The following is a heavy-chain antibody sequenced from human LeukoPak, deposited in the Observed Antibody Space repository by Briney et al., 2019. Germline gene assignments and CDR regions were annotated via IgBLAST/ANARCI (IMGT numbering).Heavy chain of an antibody. CDR3: ARHGWDYGDPARAFDI. D-gene: IGHD4-17*01. CDR1: GHSFTSYW. Sequence: HGESLKISCKGSGHSFTSYWIGWVRQMPGKGLEWMGIIYPGDSDTRYSPSFQGQVTISADKSISTAYLQWSSLKASDTAMYYCARHGWDYGDPARAFDIWGQGTMVTVSS. V-gene: IGHV5-51*01. J-gene: IGHJ3*02. CDR2: IYPGDSDT.